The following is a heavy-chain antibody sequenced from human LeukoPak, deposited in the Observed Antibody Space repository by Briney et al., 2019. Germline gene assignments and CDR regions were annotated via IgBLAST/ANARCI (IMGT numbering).Heavy chain of an antibody. J-gene: IGHJ4*02. CDR1: GCTFSSYA. CDR3: ARVIVVVPAAHYSNFFDY. D-gene: IGHD2-2*01. V-gene: IGHV3-30-3*01. CDR2: ISYDGSNK. Sequence: GGSLRLSCAASGCTFSSYAMHWVRKAPGKGLEWVAVISYDGSNKYYADSVKGRFTISRDNSKNTLYLQMNSLRAEDTAVYYCARVIVVVPAAHYSNFFDYWGQGTLVTVSS.